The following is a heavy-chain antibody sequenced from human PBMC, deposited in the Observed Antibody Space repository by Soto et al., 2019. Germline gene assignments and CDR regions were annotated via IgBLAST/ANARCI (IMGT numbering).Heavy chain of an antibody. D-gene: IGHD5-12*01. CDR3: ARDRYSGYDLDY. J-gene: IGHJ4*02. Sequence: SVKVSCKASGGTFSSYAISWVRQAPGQGLEWMGGIIPIFGTANYAQKFQGRVTITADESTSTAYMELSSLRSEDTAVYYCARDRYSGYDLDYWGQGTLVTVSS. CDR2: IIPIFGTA. V-gene: IGHV1-69*13. CDR1: GGTFSSYA.